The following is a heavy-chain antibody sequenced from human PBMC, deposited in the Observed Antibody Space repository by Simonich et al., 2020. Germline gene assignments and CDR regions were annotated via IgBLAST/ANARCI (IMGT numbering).Heavy chain of an antibody. CDR1: GGSISSSSYY. CDR3: ARHAGFAFDI. Sequence: QLQLQESGPGLVKPSETLSLTCTVSGGSISSSSYYWGWIRQPPGKGLEWIGSIYYSGITSYNPSLKSRVTISVDTSKNQFSLKLSSVTAADTAVYYCARHAGFAFDIWGQGTMVTVSS. J-gene: IGHJ3*02. CDR2: IYYSGIT. D-gene: IGHD6-13*01. V-gene: IGHV4-39*01.